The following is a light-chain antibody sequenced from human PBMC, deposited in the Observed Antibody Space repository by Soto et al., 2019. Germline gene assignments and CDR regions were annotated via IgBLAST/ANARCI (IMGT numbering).Light chain of an antibody. CDR3: HHRKNWPPGAT. CDR2: DSS. Sequence: EIVLTQSPATLSLSPGERATLSCRASQSISTYLAWYQQKPGQSPRLLIYDSSNRSTGIPARFSGSGSGTDFTLTIRSLEPEDVAVYYRHHRKNWPPGATVGGGPKVEIK. J-gene: IGKJ4*01. V-gene: IGKV3-11*01. CDR1: QSISTY.